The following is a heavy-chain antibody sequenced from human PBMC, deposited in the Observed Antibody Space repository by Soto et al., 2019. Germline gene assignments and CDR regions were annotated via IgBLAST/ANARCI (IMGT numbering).Heavy chain of an antibody. CDR1: GGTFSNYA. Sequence: QVQLVQSGAEVKKPGSSVKVSCKVSGGTFSNYAIDWVRLAPGHGLEWMGGIVPIFGTTYYTQKFQGRATIIADNATTTAYVEMSSLRSDETAIYYCARVVAVAGLYNCHGFDVWGQGTAVTVSS. J-gene: IGHJ6*02. CDR2: IVPIFGTT. V-gene: IGHV1-69*14. D-gene: IGHD6-19*01. CDR3: ARVVAVAGLYNCHGFDV.